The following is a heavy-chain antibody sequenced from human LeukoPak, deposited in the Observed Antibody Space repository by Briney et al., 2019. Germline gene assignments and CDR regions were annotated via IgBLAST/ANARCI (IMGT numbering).Heavy chain of an antibody. CDR1: GVTLSDHW. J-gene: IGHJ3*02. CDR3: TKLNARDASDI. D-gene: IGHD1-7*01. V-gene: IGHV3-15*01. CDR2: IRNKRDGGTP. Sequence: PGGSLRLSCAASGVTLSDHWMSWVRQAPGKGLEWVGRIRNKRDGGTPDYAAPVKGRFTISRDDSIDTVYLQLNSLSSEDTAVYYCTKLNARDASDIWGQGTMVTVSS.